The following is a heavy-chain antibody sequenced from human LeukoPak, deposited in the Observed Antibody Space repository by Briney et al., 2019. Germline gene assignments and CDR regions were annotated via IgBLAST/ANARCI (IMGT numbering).Heavy chain of an antibody. CDR1: GYTFTGYY. J-gene: IGHJ5*02. Sequence: GASVKVSCKASGYTFTGYYMHWVRQAPGQGLEWMGWINPNSGGTNYAQKFQGSVTMTRDTSISTTYMELSRLGSDDTAVYYCARVPTPITYYYDSSGYIKFDPWGQGTLVTVSS. V-gene: IGHV1-2*02. CDR2: INPNSGGT. D-gene: IGHD3-22*01. CDR3: ARVPTPITYYYDSSGYIKFDP.